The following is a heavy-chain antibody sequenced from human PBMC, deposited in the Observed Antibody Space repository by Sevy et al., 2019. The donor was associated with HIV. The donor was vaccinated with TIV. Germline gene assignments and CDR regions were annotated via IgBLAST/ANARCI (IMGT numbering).Heavy chain of an antibody. CDR1: GFTFSNYG. CDR2: IWNDGSSK. J-gene: IGHJ4*02. CDR3: ARGSDFNDRSAKRDFDY. D-gene: IGHD3-22*01. V-gene: IGHV3-33*01. Sequence: GGSLRLSCAASGFTFSNYGMHWLRQAPGKGLEWVALIWNDGSSKYYADSVKGRFTISRDNSKNTLYLQMNSLRVEDTVVYFCARGSDFNDRSAKRDFDYWGQGTLVTVSS.